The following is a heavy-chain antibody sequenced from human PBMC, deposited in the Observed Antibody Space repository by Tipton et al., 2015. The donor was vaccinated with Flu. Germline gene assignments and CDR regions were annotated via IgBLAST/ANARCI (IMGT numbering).Heavy chain of an antibody. CDR3: ARKGDYYDSSGRLDY. CDR2: IYYSGST. CDR1: GYSISSGYY. Sequence: TLSLTCAVSGYSISSGYYWGWIRQPPGKGLEWIGYIYYSGSTKYNPSLKSRVTISVDTSKNQFSLKLNSVTAADTAVYYCARKGDYYDSSGRLDYWGQGTRVTVSS. J-gene: IGHJ4*02. V-gene: IGHV4-38-2*01. D-gene: IGHD3-22*01.